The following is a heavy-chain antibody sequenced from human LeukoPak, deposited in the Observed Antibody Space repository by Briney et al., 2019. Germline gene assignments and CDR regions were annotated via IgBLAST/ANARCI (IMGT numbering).Heavy chain of an antibody. V-gene: IGHV4-59*01. J-gene: IGHJ4*02. D-gene: IGHD6-19*01. Sequence: PSETLSLTCTVSGGSISSYYWSWIRQPPGKGLEWIRYIYYSGSTNYNPSLKSRVTISVDTSKNQFSLKLSSVTAADTAVYYCARYIAVAGTLYFDYWGQGTLVTVSS. CDR3: ARYIAVAGTLYFDY. CDR1: GGSISSYY. CDR2: IYYSGST.